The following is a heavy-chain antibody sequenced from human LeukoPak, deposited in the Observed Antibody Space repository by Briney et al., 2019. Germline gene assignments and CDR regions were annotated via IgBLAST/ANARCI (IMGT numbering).Heavy chain of an antibody. CDR3: ARVGSGCSSTSCYSAYYYYYMDV. Sequence: PSETLSLTCTVSGGSISSSSYYWGWIRQPPGKGLEWIGSIYYSGSTYYNPSLKSRVTISVDTSKNQFSLKLSSVTAADTAVHYCARVGSGCSSTSCYSAYYYYYMDVWGKGTTVTVSS. D-gene: IGHD2-2*02. V-gene: IGHV4-39*01. CDR1: GGSISSSSYY. J-gene: IGHJ6*03. CDR2: IYYSGST.